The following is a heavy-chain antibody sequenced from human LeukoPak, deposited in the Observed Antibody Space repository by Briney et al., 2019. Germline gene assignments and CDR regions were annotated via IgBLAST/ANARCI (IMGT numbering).Heavy chain of an antibody. Sequence: GGSLRLSCAASGFTFSSYWMSWVRQAPGKGLEWVANIKQDGSEKYYVDSVKGRFTISRDNAKNSLYLQMNSLRAEDTAVYYCARGGSIHYDFWSGYPDSFDYWGQGTLVTVSS. V-gene: IGHV3-7*01. CDR2: IKQDGSEK. J-gene: IGHJ4*02. D-gene: IGHD3-3*01. CDR1: GFTFSSYW. CDR3: ARGGSIHYDFWSGYPDSFDY.